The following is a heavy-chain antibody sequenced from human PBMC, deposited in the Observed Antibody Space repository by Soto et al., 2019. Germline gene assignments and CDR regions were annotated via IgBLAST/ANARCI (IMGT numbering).Heavy chain of an antibody. CDR3: ARMESFGSLNWFDP. J-gene: IGHJ5*02. CDR2: KNPGSGDT. CDR1: GYIFTNND. D-gene: IGHD5-18*01. V-gene: IGHV1-8*02. Sequence: ASVKVSCKASGYIFTNNDVSWVRQASGQGLEWMGWKNPGSGDTGYAQKFQGRVTMTRDISIATAYMELNSLTSEDTAIYYCARMESFGSLNWFDPWGQGTLVTVSS.